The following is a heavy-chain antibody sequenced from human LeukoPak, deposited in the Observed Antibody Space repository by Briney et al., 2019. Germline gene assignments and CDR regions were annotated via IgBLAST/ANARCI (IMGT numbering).Heavy chain of an antibody. CDR1: GGSISTYY. CDR2: FYYTGNT. J-gene: IGHJ6*03. D-gene: IGHD5-18*01. Sequence: PSESLSLTCTVSGGSISTYYWTWIRQPPGKGLEWIGYFYYTGNTNYNPSLKSRVTISVDTSKNQFSLKLSSVTAADTAVYYCARVCRRSRRVYSYGENYYYYMDVWGKGTTVTVSS. V-gene: IGHV4-59*12. CDR3: ARVCRRSRRVYSYGENYYYYMDV.